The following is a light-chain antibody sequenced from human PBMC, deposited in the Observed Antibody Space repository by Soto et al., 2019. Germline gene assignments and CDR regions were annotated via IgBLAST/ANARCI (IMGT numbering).Light chain of an antibody. Sequence: DIQLTQSPSFLSASVGDRVTITCRASQGISSYLAWNQQKPGKAPKLLIYGASTLQSGVPSRFSGSGSGTEFTLTISSLQPEDFATYYCQQLNSYPQTFGGGTKVEIK. CDR3: QQLNSYPQT. V-gene: IGKV1-9*01. CDR1: QGISSY. J-gene: IGKJ4*01. CDR2: GAS.